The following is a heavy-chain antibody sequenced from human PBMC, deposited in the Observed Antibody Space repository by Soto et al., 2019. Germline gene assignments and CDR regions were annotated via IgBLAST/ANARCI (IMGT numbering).Heavy chain of an antibody. CDR1: GGTFSSYA. CDR3: ARARTPIVAVVAADSRDAFDI. V-gene: IGHV1-69*13. CDR2: IIPIFGTA. J-gene: IGHJ3*02. Sequence: GASVKVSCKASGGTFSSYAISWVRQAPGHGLEWMGGIIPIFGTANYAQKFQGRVTITADESTSTAYMELSSLRSDDTAVYYCARARTPIVAVVAADSRDAFDIWGQGTMVTVSS. D-gene: IGHD2-15*01.